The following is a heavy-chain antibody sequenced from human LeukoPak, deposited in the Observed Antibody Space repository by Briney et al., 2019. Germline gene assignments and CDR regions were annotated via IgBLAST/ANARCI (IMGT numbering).Heavy chain of an antibody. CDR1: GFTFSSYW. CDR3: ARDITSITIFGVVTHFDY. D-gene: IGHD3-3*01. CDR2: IKQDGSEK. J-gene: IGHJ4*02. V-gene: IGHV3-7*01. Sequence: PGGSLRLSCAASGFTFSSYWMSWVRQAPGKGLEWVANIKQDGSEKYYVDSVKGRFTISRDNARNSLYLQMNSLRAEDTAVYYCARDITSITIFGVVTHFDYWGQGTLVTASS.